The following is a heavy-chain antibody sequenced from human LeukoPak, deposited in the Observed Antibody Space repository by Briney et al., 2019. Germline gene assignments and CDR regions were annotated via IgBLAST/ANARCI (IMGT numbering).Heavy chain of an antibody. V-gene: IGHV7-4-1*02. CDR1: GYTFTNYD. CDR2: INTNTGNP. D-gene: IGHD5-24*01. CDR3: TRALRWLQLDY. Sequence: ASVKVSCKASGYTFTNYDLNWVRQAPGQGLEWMGWINTNTGNPTYAQGFTGRFVFSLDTSVNTAYLQISSLKADDTAVYYCTRALRWLQLDYWGQGTLVTVSS. J-gene: IGHJ4*02.